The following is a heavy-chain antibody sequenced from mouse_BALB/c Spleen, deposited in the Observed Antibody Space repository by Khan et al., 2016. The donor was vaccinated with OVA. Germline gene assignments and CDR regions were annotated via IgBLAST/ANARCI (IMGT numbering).Heavy chain of an antibody. CDR3: TRARAY. J-gene: IGHJ3*01. V-gene: IGHV3-2*02. CDR2: ISYSGST. D-gene: IGHD3-1*01. Sequence: EVQLQESGPGLVKPSQSLSLTCTVTGYSITSDYAWNWIRQFPGNKLEWMGYISYSGSTSYTPSLKSRISITRDTSKNQFFLQLNSVTIEDTATDYGTRARAYWGQGTLVTVSA. CDR1: GYSITSDYA.